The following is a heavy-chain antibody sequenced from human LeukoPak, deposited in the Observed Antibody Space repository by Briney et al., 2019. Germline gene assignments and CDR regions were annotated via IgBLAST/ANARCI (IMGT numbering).Heavy chain of an antibody. V-gene: IGHV4-59*11. D-gene: IGHD6-6*01. CDR3: ARGRGAARFVTIEFDY. J-gene: IGHJ4*02. CDR2: VFNGGST. Sequence: SETLSLTCSVSGASIDSHYWSWIRQSPGKGLEWIGYVFNGGSTNYNPSLKSRVTMSVDTSKNQFSLKLSSVTAADTAVYYCARGRGAARFVTIEFDYWGQGALVTVSS. CDR1: GASIDSHY.